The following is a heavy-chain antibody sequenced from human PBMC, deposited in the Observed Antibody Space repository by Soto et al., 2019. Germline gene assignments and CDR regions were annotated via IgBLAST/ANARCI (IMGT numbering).Heavy chain of an antibody. CDR1: GGSISSFY. J-gene: IGHJ6*03. V-gene: IGHV4-59*01. D-gene: IGHD3-10*01. Sequence: QVQLQESGPGLVKPSETLSLTCTVSGGSISSFYWSWIRQPPGKGLEWIGYIYYSGSTKYNPSLKSPVTISIDTSKTQFSLKLNSVTAADPAVYYCARGSIMLRVGRDYYYMDVWGKGTTVTVSS. CDR2: IYYSGST. CDR3: ARGSIMLRVGRDYYYMDV.